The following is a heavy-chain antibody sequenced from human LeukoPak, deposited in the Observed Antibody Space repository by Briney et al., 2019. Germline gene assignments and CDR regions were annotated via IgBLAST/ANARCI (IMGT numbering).Heavy chain of an antibody. D-gene: IGHD6-6*01. J-gene: IGHJ4*02. V-gene: IGHV4-4*09. CDR1: GGSISSYY. Sequence: SETLSLTCTVSGGSISSYYWSWIRQPPGKGLEWIGYIYTSGSTNYNPSLKSRVTISVDTSKNQSSLKLSSVTAADTAVYYCARHQFQQLADLLFDYWGQGTLVTVSS. CDR2: IYTSGST. CDR3: ARHQFQQLADLLFDY.